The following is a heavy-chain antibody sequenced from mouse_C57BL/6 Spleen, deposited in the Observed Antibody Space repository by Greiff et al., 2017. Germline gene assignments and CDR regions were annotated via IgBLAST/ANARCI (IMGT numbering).Heavy chain of an antibody. CDR2: IDPSDSYT. CDR1: GYTFTSYW. CDR3: ARLRGGHYLDY. J-gene: IGHJ2*01. Sequence: QVQLQQPGAELVMPGASVKLSCKASGYTFTSYWMHWVKQRPGQGLEWIGEIDPSDSYTNYNQKFKGKSTLTVDKSSSTAYMQLSSLTSEDSAVYYCARLRGGHYLDYWGQGTTLTVSA. V-gene: IGHV1-69*01.